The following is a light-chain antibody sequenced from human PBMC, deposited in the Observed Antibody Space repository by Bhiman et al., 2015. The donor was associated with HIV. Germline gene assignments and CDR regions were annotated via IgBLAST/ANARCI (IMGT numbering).Light chain of an antibody. V-gene: IGLV3-19*01. CDR3: NSRDSSGNHLV. CDR1: SLRNYY. Sequence: SSELTQDPAVSVALGQTVRITCQGDSLRNYYASWYQQKPGQAPVIVIYGKDNRPSGIPDRFSGSSSGNTASLTITGAQAEDEADYYCNSRDSSGNHLVFGGGTKLTVL. CDR2: GKD. J-gene: IGLJ2*01.